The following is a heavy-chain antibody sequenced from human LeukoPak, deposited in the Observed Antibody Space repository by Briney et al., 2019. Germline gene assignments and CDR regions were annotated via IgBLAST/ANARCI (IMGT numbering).Heavy chain of an antibody. CDR3: ARGQRYLGSEVSFDI. CDR1: GYTFTGYY. Sequence: ASVKVSCKASGYTFTGYYMHWVRQAPGQGLEWMGWINPNSGGTNYAQKFQGRVTMTRDTSTSTVYMELSSLRSEDTAVYYCARGQRYLGSEVSFDIWGQGTMVTVSS. J-gene: IGHJ3*02. CDR2: INPNSGGT. V-gene: IGHV1-2*02. D-gene: IGHD5-12*01.